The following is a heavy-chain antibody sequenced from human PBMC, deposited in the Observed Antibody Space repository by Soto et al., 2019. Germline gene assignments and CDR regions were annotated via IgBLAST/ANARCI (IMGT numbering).Heavy chain of an antibody. CDR1: GFTVSSNY. J-gene: IGHJ4*02. CDR3: ARDHRKTGTFDY. V-gene: IGHV3-53*01. CDR2: IYSGGSA. D-gene: IGHD1-1*01. Sequence: EVQLVESGGGLIQPGGSLRLSCAASGFTVSSNYMSWVRQAPGKGLEWVSVIYSGGSAYYADSVKGRFTISRDNSKNTLYFQMNRLRAGDTAVYYCARDHRKTGTFDYWGQGTLVTVSS.